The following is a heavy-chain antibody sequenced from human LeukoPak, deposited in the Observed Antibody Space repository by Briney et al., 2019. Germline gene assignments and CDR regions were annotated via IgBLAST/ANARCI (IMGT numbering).Heavy chain of an antibody. CDR3: ARVFSSGWYYFDY. CDR2: IYTSGST. V-gene: IGHV4-4*07. CDR1: GGSISSYH. Sequence: PSETLSLTCTVSGGSISSYHWSSIRQPAGKGLEWLGRIYTSGSTNYNPSLKSRVTMSVDTSKNEFSLKLSSVTAADTAVYYCARVFSSGWYYFDYWGQGTLVTVYS. D-gene: IGHD6-19*01. J-gene: IGHJ4*02.